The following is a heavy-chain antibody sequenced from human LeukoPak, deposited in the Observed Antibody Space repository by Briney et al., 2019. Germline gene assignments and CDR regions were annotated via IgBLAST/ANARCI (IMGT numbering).Heavy chain of an antibody. V-gene: IGHV3-49*04. J-gene: IGHJ4*02. CDR2: IRSKAYGGTT. D-gene: IGHD4-23*01. CDR3: TRDPSSTVVTHFDY. Sequence: GRFLRLSCTASGFTFGDYAMSWVRQAPGKGLEWVGFIRSKAYGGTTEYAASVKGRFTISRDDSKSIAYLQMNSLKTEDTAVYYCTRDPSSTVVTHFDYWGQGTLVTVSS. CDR1: GFTFGDYA.